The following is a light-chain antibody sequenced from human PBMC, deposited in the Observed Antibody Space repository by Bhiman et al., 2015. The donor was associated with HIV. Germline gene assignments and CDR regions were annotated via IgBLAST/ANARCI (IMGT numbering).Light chain of an antibody. J-gene: IGLJ2*01. CDR1: SSNIGTGYE. CDR3: SSYTSSSTLL. Sequence: QSVLTQPPSVSGAPGQTVTISCTGSSSNIGTGYEVHWFQQLPGKAPRLVIYGNNNRPSGVPDRFSGSKSGTSASLVITGLQAEDEAEYYCSSYTSSSTLLFGGGTKLTVL. CDR2: GNN. V-gene: IGLV1-40*01.